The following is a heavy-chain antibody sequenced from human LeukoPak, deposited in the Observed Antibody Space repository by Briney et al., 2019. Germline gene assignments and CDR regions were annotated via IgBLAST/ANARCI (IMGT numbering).Heavy chain of an antibody. CDR3: ARDEGHPRLYDYGDYEGERPRGYGMDV. D-gene: IGHD4-17*01. J-gene: IGHJ6*02. V-gene: IGHV3-11*06. CDR2: VSRTSNYT. Sequence: PGGSLRLSCAASGFTFKDYYMSWMRQAPGKGLEWISYVSRTSNYTDYTDSVKGRFTISRDNAKNSLYLQMNSLRAEDTAVYYCARDEGHPRLYDYGDYEGERPRGYGMDVWGQGTTVTVSS. CDR1: GFTFKDYY.